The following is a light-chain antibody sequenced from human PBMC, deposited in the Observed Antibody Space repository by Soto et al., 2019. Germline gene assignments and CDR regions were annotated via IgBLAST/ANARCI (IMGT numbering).Light chain of an antibody. CDR1: QSILYSFSNKNY. J-gene: IGKJ3*01. V-gene: IGKV4-1*01. Sequence: DIVMTQSPDSLAVSLGERATINCKSSQSILYSFSNKNYLAWYQQKPGQPPKLLIHWASTRESGVPDRFSGSGSGTDFTLTISSLQAEDVAVYYCQQYYSTPFTFGPGTKVDFK. CDR3: QQYYSTPFT. CDR2: WAS.